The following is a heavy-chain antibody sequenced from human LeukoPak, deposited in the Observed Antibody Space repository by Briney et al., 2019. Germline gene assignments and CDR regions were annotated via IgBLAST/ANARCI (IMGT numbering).Heavy chain of an antibody. V-gene: IGHV3-21*01. Sequence: GGSLRLSCAASGFTFSSYSMNWVRQAPGKGLEWVSSISSSSSYIYYADSVKGRFTISRDNAKNSLYLQMNSLRAEDTAVYFCARERPAASNFDYWGQGTQVTVSS. D-gene: IGHD2-2*01. J-gene: IGHJ4*02. CDR3: ARERPAASNFDY. CDR1: GFTFSSYS. CDR2: ISSSSSYI.